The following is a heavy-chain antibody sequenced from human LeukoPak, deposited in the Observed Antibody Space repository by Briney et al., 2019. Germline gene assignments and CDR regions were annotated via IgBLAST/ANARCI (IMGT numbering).Heavy chain of an antibody. CDR2: IYYSGST. CDR3: ARPAGRAYCGGDCVRHWFDP. J-gene: IGHJ5*02. V-gene: IGHV4-39*01. CDR1: GGSISSSSYY. Sequence: KPSETLSLTCTVSGGSISSSSYYWGWLRQPPGKGLEWIGGIYYSGSTYYNPSLKSRVTISVDTSKNQFSLKLSSVTAADTAVYYCARPAGRAYCGGDCVRHWFDPWGQGTLVTVSS. D-gene: IGHD2-21*02.